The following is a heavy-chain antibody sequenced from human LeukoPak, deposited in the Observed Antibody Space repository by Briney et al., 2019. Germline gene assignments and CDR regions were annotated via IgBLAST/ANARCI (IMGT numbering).Heavy chain of an antibody. V-gene: IGHV3-49*04. J-gene: IGHJ4*02. CDR2: IRSKAYGGTT. CDR1: GFTFADYA. Sequence: PGRSLRLSCTASGFTFADYATSWVRQAPGKGLEWVGFIRSKAYGGTTEYAASVKGRFTISRDDSKSIAYLQMSSLETEDTAVYYCSRAWETSGYYSGYWGQGTLVTVSS. D-gene: IGHD3-3*01. CDR3: SRAWETSGYYSGY.